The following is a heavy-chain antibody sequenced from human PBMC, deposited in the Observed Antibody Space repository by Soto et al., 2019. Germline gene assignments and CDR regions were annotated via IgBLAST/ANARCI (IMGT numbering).Heavy chain of an antibody. V-gene: IGHV1-69*04. CDR2: IIPILGIA. CDR1: WGTFIGYT. CDR3: ARDGGSSHYYYMDV. Sequence: GPSGRVSCRAAWGTFIGYTISWVRQAPGQGLEWMGRIIPILGIANYAQKFQGRVTITADKSTSTAYMELSSLRSEDAAVYYCARDGGSSHYYYMDVWGKGTTVTVSS. J-gene: IGHJ6*03. D-gene: IGHD2-15*01.